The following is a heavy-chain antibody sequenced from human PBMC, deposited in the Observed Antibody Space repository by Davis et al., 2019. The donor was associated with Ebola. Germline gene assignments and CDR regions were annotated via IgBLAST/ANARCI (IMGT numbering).Heavy chain of an antibody. Sequence: SETLSLTCTVSGGSISSGDYYWSWIRQLPGKGLEWIGYIHDSGTTYYNPSLESRVSMSLDTSQSQFSLKLSSVTAADTAVYYCARAYDFWSGYYFDYWGQGTLVTVSS. CDR2: IHDSGTT. CDR1: GGSISSGDYY. CDR3: ARAYDFWSGYYFDY. D-gene: IGHD3-3*01. J-gene: IGHJ4*02. V-gene: IGHV4-31*03.